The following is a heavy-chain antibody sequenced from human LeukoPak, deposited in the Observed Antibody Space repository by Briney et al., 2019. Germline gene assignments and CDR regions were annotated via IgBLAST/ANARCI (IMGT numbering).Heavy chain of an antibody. V-gene: IGHV3-15*01. Sequence: GGPLRLSCAASGITFSTAWMIWFRQAPGKGRAWVGRIKSKIGGATADYAAPVKDRFTISRDDSKNTLYLQMNSLKTEDTAVYYCATDRAWFDPWGQGTLVTVSS. CDR3: ATDRAWFDP. J-gene: IGHJ5*02. D-gene: IGHD3-10*01. CDR2: IKSKIGGATA. CDR1: GITFSTAW.